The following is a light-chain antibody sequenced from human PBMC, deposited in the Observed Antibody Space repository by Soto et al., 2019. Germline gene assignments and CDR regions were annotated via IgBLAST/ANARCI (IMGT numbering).Light chain of an antibody. V-gene: IGKV3-20*01. CDR2: GAS. CDR3: QQYRSSH. Sequence: EIVLTQSPGTLSLSPGERATLSCRASQSVSSSYLAWYQQKPGQAPRLLIYGASSRATGIPDRFSGSGCSTACTLTIIRLAGEDAAVYYCQQYRSSHFGQGTRLEIK. J-gene: IGKJ5*01. CDR1: QSVSSSY.